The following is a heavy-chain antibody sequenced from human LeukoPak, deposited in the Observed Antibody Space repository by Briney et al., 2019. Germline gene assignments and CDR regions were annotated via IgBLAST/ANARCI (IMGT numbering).Heavy chain of an antibody. J-gene: IGHJ4*02. CDR3: ARVGDTSGYFYYFDN. CDR1: GGSIGNFY. CDR2: ISYGGGT. Sequence: PSETLSLTCAVSGGSIGNFYWSWVRQPAGKGLEWVGYISYGGGTTYNASLKHRLSMSMDTSKNQLSLRLSSVTAADTALYYCARVGDTSGYFYYFDNWGQGTLVTVSS. V-gene: IGHV4-59*08. D-gene: IGHD3-22*01.